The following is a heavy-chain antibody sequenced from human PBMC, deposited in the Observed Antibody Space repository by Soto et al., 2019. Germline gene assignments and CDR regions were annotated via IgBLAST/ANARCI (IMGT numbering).Heavy chain of an antibody. D-gene: IGHD6-19*01. CDR2: MSHIGSV. V-gene: IGHV4-4*02. CDR3: ARSLGWYAIDY. Sequence: QVLLQESGPGLVQPSGTLSLSCVVSGVSIGSNYYWGWVRQPPGKVLEWLGDMSHIGSVNYNPSRNSRVTILLDKSQTQFSRKLDAGTAAEPAVYYCARSLGWYAIDYWGQGTLVIV. J-gene: IGHJ4*02. CDR1: GVSIGSNYY.